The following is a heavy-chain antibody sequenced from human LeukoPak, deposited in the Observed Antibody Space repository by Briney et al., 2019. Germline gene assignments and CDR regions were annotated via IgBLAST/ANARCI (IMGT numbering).Heavy chain of an antibody. Sequence: ASVKVSCKASGYTFTSYYMHWVRQAPGQGLEWMGIINPSGGSTSYAQKFQGRVTMTRDTSTSTVYMELSSLRSEDTAVYYCARDGSGWSPGRNPDYWGQGTLVTVSS. V-gene: IGHV1-46*01. J-gene: IGHJ4*02. CDR3: ARDGSGWSPGRNPDY. CDR1: GYTFTSYY. D-gene: IGHD6-19*01. CDR2: INPSGGST.